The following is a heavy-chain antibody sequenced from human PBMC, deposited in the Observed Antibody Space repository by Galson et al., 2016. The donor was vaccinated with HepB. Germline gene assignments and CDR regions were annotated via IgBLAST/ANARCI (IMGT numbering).Heavy chain of an antibody. D-gene: IGHD2-8*01. J-gene: IGHJ4*02. CDR3: ARGYTSGVPFW. CDR2: IYSGGSI. Sequence: SLRLSCAASGFLISSNYMSWVRQAPGKGLEWVSIIYSGGSIQYADSVKGRFTVSRDTSKSLMFLQMNSLGAEDTAMYFCARGYTSGVPFWWGQGTPVTVSS. CDR1: GFLISSNY. V-gene: IGHV3-53*01.